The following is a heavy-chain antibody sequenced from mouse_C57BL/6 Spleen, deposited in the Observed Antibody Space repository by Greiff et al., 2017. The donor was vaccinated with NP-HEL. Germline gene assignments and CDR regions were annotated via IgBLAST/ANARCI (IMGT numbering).Heavy chain of an antibody. CDR1: GFTFSDYY. CDR2: IRNKANGYTT. V-gene: IGHV7-3*01. D-gene: IGHD4-1*01. CDR3: ARYSLGLYFDY. Sequence: EVKLVESGGGLVQPGGSLSLSCAASGFTFSDYYMSWVRQPPGKALEWLGFIRNKANGYTTEYSASVKGRFTITRDNSQSILYLQMNALRAADSSTYYSARYSLGLYFDYWGQGTTLTVSS. J-gene: IGHJ2*01.